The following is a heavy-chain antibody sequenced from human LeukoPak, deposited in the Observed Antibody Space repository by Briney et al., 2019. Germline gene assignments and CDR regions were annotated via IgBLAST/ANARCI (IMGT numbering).Heavy chain of an antibody. J-gene: IGHJ4*02. CDR2: ISDSGCST. Sequence: GGSLTLSCAASGFILSSSGMSWVRQAPGKGLEWVSTISDSGCSTYYADSVQGRPTMPSDNSKKTLYLQMNSQRAEDSVVYYCAKDINDFDYWGQGTLVTVSS. V-gene: IGHV3-23*01. CDR3: AKDINDFDY. CDR1: GFILSSSG.